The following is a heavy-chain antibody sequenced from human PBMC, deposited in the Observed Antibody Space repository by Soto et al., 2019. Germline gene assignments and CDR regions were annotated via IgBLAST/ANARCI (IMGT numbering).Heavy chain of an antibody. Sequence: ASVKVSCKASGDSFTSYTISWVRQAPGQGLEWMGGITPAFGRRNNAQRFQGRLTLSADDPTSTVYMEPRSLTSEDTAVYYCARLWRDELNDDFDPSDPWGQGTLVTVSS. D-gene: IGHD4-17*01. J-gene: IGHJ5*02. V-gene: IGHV1-69*13. CDR2: ITPAFGRR. CDR1: GDSFTSYT. CDR3: ARLWRDELNDDFDPSDP.